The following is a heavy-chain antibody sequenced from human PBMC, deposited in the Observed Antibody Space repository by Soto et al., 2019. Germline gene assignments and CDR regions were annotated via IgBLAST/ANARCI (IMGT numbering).Heavy chain of an antibody. CDR3: SRGEWELGH. CDR2: MNPNSGNT. V-gene: IGHV1-8*01. J-gene: IGHJ4*02. Sequence: QVQLVQSGAEVKKPGASVKVSCKASGYTFTTYDVNWVRQATGQGLEWIGWMNPNSGNTGYAQNFQGRVSXPRDTSIRTAYMELTSLTSEDTAVYYCSRGEWELGHWGQGTLVTVSS. D-gene: IGHD1-26*01. CDR1: GYTFTTYD.